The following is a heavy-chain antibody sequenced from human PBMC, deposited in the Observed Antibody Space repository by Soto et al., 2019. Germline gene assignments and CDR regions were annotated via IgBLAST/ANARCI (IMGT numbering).Heavy chain of an antibody. V-gene: IGHV4-38-2*01. CDR3: ASGLYGGKFYV. D-gene: IGHD4-17*01. J-gene: IGHJ1*01. Sequence: SETLPLTCCVSESSIKSNYYWLWIRQPPGKGLEWIGAIHHSGTTYYTPSLKSRVTISMDTSKNHFSLRLTSVTAADTAIYYCASGLYGGKFYVWGQRTPVTV. CDR1: ESSIKSNYY. CDR2: IHHSGTT.